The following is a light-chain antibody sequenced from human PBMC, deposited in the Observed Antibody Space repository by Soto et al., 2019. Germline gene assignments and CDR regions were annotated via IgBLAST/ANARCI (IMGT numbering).Light chain of an antibody. CDR1: QGISSF. V-gene: IGKV1-9*01. CDR2: AAS. Sequence: DIQLTQSPSFLSASVGDRVTITCRASQGISSFLAWYQQKPGKAPKLLIYAASTLQSGVPSRFSGSGSGTECTLTVSSLQPEDFATYFCQQRNSYPLTFGGGTKVEI. J-gene: IGKJ4*02. CDR3: QQRNSYPLT.